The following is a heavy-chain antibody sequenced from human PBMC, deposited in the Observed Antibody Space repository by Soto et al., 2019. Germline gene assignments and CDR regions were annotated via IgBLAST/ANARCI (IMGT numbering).Heavy chain of an antibody. CDR2: IIPIFGTA. CDR1: GGTFSSYA. Sequence: QVQLVQSGAEVKKPGSSVKVSCKASGGTFSSYAISWVRQAPGQGLEWMGGIIPIFGTANYAQKFQGRVTITADESTSTAYMELSSLRSEDTAVYYCARDREDIVVVVAATPYYYYGMDVWGQGTMVTVSS. V-gene: IGHV1-69*12. CDR3: ARDREDIVVVVAATPYYYYGMDV. J-gene: IGHJ6*02. D-gene: IGHD2-15*01.